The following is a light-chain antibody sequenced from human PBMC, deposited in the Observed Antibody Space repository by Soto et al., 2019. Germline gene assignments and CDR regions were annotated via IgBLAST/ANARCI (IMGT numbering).Light chain of an antibody. J-gene: IGLJ1*01. V-gene: IGLV2-14*01. CDR2: DVS. CDR3: TSYTSDSTYV. CDR1: STDVGRYNY. Sequence: QSVLTQPASVSGSPGQSITISCTGTSTDVGRYNYVSWYQQHLGKAPKLMVYDVSNRPSWVSNRFSGSKSGITASLTISGLQAEDEADYYCTSYTSDSTYVFGTGTKVTVL.